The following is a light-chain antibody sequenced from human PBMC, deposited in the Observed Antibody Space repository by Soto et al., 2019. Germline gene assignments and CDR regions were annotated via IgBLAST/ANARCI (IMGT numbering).Light chain of an antibody. V-gene: IGKV3-15*01. CDR1: QSVSSN. Sequence: IVIARSPTTLSVSPGEKATPSRRASQSVSSNLAWYQQKPGQAPRLLIYGASTRATGIPARFSGSGSGTEFTLTISSLQSEDFAVYYCQQYNNWPRTFGQGTKV. CDR3: QQYNNWPRT. CDR2: GAS. J-gene: IGKJ1*01.